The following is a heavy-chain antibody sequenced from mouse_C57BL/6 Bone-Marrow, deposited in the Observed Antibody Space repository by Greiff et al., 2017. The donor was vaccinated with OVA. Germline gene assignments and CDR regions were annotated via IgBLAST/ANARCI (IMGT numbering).Heavy chain of an antibody. J-gene: IGHJ3*01. D-gene: IGHD1-1*01. Sequence: QVQLQQPGAELVKPGASVKLSCKASGYTFTSYWMHWVKQRPGRGLEWIGRIDPNSGGTKYNEKFKSKATLTVDKPYSTAYMQLSSLTSEDSAVYECARYRNDSSSYWFDYWGQGTLVTVSA. CDR1: GYTFTSYW. V-gene: IGHV1-72*01. CDR3: ARYRNDSSSYWFDY. CDR2: IDPNSGGT.